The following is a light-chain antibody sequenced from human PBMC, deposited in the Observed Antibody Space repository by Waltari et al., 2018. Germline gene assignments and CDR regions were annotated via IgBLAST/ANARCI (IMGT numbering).Light chain of an antibody. J-gene: IGLJ2*01. CDR3: CSYAAATGVV. Sequence: QSALTQPRSVSGSPGQSVTISCTGTSSDVGGYNYVSWYQQHPGKAPKLMIYDVSKRPSGVPDRVSWSTSGNTASRTISGLQAEDGADYYCCSYAAATGVVFGGGTKLTVL. CDR1: SSDVGGYNY. V-gene: IGLV2-11*01. CDR2: DVS.